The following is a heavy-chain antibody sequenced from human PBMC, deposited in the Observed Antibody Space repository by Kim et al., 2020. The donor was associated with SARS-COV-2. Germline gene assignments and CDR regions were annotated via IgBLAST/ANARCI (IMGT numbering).Heavy chain of an antibody. CDR2: ISSNGGST. V-gene: IGHV3-64*02. D-gene: IGHD3-10*01. J-gene: IGHJ3*01. Sequence: GGSLRLSCAASGFTFSSSAMHWVRQAPGKGLEYVSAISSNGGSTSYADSVTGRFTISRDNSKNTLYLQMGSLRAEDMAVYYCARTMVQGVTVFSAFDFWGQGTMVTVSS. CDR3: ARTMVQGVTVFSAFDF. CDR1: GFTFSSSA.